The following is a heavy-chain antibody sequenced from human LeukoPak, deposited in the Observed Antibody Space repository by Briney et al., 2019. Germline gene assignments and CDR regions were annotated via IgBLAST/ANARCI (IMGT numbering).Heavy chain of an antibody. CDR3: ARGSYHSSDFEYFHH. CDR2: INPNSGGT. CDR1: GYTFTGNY. V-gene: IGHV1-2*02. J-gene: IGHJ1*01. Sequence: ASVKVSCKASGYTFTGNYMHWVRQAPGQGLEWMGWINPNSGGTNYAQKFQGRVTMTRDTSIGTAYMELNRLRSDDTAVYYCARGSYHSSDFEYFHHWGQGTLVTVSS. D-gene: IGHD3-22*01.